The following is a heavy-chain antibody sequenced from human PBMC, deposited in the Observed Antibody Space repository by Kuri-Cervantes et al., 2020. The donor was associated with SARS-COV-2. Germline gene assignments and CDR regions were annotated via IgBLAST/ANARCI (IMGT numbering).Heavy chain of an antibody. V-gene: IGHV4-38-2*01. Sequence: ESLKISCAASGFTFSSYAMSWVRQPPGKGLEWIWSIYHSGSTYYNPSLKSRVTISVDTSKNQFSLKLSSVTAADTAVYYRARRAAAVVDYWGQGILVTSSS. J-gene: IGHJ4*02. D-gene: IGHD6-13*01. CDR3: ARRAAAVVDY. CDR1: GFTFSSYA. CDR2: IYHSGST.